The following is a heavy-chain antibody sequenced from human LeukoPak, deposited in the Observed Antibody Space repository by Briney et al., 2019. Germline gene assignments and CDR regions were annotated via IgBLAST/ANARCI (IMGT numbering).Heavy chain of an antibody. D-gene: IGHD3-3*01. CDR3: ARDLSSGNPGGFDY. V-gene: IGHV3-21*01. CDR2: ISKYSDYI. Sequence: PGGSLRLSCAASGFTFRSYSMNWVRQAPRKGLEWVSTISKYSDYIYYADSVKGRFTISRDNAKNSLDLQMNSLTVDDTAVYFCARDLSSGNPGGFDYWGQGTLVTVSS. J-gene: IGHJ4*02. CDR1: GFTFRSYS.